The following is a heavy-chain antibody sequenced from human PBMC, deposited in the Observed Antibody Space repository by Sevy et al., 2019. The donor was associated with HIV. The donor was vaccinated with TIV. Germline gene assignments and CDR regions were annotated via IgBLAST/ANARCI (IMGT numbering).Heavy chain of an antibody. D-gene: IGHD3-3*01. CDR1: GFTFSRYW. J-gene: IGHJ4*02. Sequence: GGSLRLSCAASGFTFSRYWMSWVRQAPGRGLEWVANIKDDGSEKYYRDSVKGRFTISRDNAKNSLYLQMSSLRAEDTALYYCARWGSDDLPFYYWSQGTLVTVSS. V-gene: IGHV3-7*01. CDR2: IKDDGSEK. CDR3: ARWGSDDLPFYY.